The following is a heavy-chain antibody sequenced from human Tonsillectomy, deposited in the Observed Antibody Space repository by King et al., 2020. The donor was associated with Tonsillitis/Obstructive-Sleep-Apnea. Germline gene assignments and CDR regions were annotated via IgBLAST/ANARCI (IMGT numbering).Heavy chain of an antibody. CDR1: GFTFSSYG. J-gene: IGHJ4*02. D-gene: IGHD3-22*01. V-gene: IGHV3-30*18. Sequence: QLVQSGGGVVQPGRSLRLSCAASGFTFSSYGMHWVRQAPGKGLEWVAVISYDGSNKYYAASVKGRFTIARDNSKNTVYLQINSLVAGERVVYYCAKVENYYDSGELGYWGQGTLVTVSS. CDR2: ISYDGSNK. CDR3: AKVENYYDSGELGY.